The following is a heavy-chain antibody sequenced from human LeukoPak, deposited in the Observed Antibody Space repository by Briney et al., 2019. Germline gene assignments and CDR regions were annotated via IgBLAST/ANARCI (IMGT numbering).Heavy chain of an antibody. V-gene: IGHV1-69*13. Sequence: SVKVSCKASGGTFSSYAISWVRQAPGQGLKWMGGIIPIFGTANYAQKFQGRVTITADESTSTAYMELSSLRSEDTAVYYCARGTAAVVAGDCWGQGTLVTVSS. J-gene: IGHJ4*02. D-gene: IGHD2-15*01. CDR2: IIPIFGTA. CDR3: ARGTAAVVAGDC. CDR1: GGTFSSYA.